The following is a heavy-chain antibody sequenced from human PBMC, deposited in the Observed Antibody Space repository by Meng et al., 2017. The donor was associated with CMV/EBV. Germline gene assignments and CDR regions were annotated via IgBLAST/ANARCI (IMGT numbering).Heavy chain of an antibody. CDR2: IIPIFGTA. CDR1: GGTFSSYA. J-gene: IGHJ5*02. Sequence: SVKVSCKASGGTFSSYAISWVRQAPGQGLEWMGGIIPIFGTANYAQKFQGRVTITTDESTSTAYMELSSLRSNYTAVYYCAIVAAGFGNWFDPWGQGTLVTVSS. V-gene: IGHV1-69*05. CDR3: AIVAAGFGNWFDP. D-gene: IGHD6-13*01.